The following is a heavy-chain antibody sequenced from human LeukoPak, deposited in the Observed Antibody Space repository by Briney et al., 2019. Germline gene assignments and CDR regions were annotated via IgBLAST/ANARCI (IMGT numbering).Heavy chain of an antibody. CDR1: GGSFSGYY. V-gene: IGHV4-34*01. CDR2: INHSGST. J-gene: IGHJ4*02. Sequence: KSSETLSLTCAVYGGSFSGYYWIWIRQPPGKGLEWIGEINHSGSTNYNPSLKSRVTISVDTSKNQFSLKLSSVTAADTAVYFCARGPPTDYYDSSGFYYVFDYWGQGTLVTVSS. D-gene: IGHD3-22*01. CDR3: ARGPPTDYYDSSGFYYVFDY.